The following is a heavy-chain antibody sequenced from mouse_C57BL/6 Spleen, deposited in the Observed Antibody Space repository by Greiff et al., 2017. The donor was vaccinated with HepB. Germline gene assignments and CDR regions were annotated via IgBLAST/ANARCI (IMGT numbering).Heavy chain of an antibody. J-gene: IGHJ4*01. V-gene: IGHV1-69*01. D-gene: IGHD1-1*01. CDR2: IDPSDSYT. CDR1: GYTFTCYW. CDR3: ARSATREHAMDY. Sequence: VQLQQPGAELVMPGASVKLSCKASGYTFTCYWMHWVKQRPGQGLEWIGEIDPSDSYTNYNEKFKGKSTLTVDKSSSTAYMQLSSLTSEDCAVYYCARSATREHAMDYWGQGTSVTGTS.